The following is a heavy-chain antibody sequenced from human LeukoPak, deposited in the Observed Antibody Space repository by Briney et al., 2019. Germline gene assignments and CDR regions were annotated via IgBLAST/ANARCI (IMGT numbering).Heavy chain of an antibody. CDR3: ARVVWGVGAVQYSSSWHN. J-gene: IGHJ4*02. CDR1: GGSFSGYY. V-gene: IGHV4-34*01. CDR2: INHSGST. Sequence: SETLSLTCAVYGGSFSGYYWSWIRQPPGKGLEWIGEINHSGSTNYNPSLKSRVTISVDTSKNQFSLKLSSVTAADTAVYYCARVVWGVGAVQYSSSWHNWGQGTLVTVSS. D-gene: IGHD6-13*01.